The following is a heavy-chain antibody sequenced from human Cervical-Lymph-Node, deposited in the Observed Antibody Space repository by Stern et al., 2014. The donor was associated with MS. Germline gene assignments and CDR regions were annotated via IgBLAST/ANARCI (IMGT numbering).Heavy chain of an antibody. V-gene: IGHV5-51*01. CDR2: FFPADSDS. CDR3: ARHQPAATFAMDV. J-gene: IGHJ6*02. Sequence: VQLVQSGAEVKKPGESLKISCKGSGYNFGDYWIGWVRQKPGKGLEWMGTFFPADSDSRYSPSFEGKVTISADESISTAFLQSSSLKASDTGIYYCARHQPAATFAMDVWGQGTTVIVSS. CDR1: GYNFGDYW. D-gene: IGHD2-2*01.